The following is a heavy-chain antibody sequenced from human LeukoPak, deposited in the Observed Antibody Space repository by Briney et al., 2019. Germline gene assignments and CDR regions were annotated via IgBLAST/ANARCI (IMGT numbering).Heavy chain of an antibody. V-gene: IGHV3-33*01. CDR3: ASCRGYSYGLQTFY. CDR1: GFTFSSYG. CDR2: IWYDGSNK. Sequence: GRSLRLSCAPSGFTFSSYGMHWVRQAPGKGLEWVAVIWYDGSNKYYADSVKGRFAISRDKSKNTLYLQRNSLRAEDTAVYYCASCRGYSYGLQTFYWGQGTLVTVSS. D-gene: IGHD5-18*01. J-gene: IGHJ4*02.